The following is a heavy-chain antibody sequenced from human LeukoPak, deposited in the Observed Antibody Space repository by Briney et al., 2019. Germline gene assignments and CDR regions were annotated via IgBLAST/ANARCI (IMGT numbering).Heavy chain of an antibody. CDR2: ISDVGSII. CDR1: GFTFSSYW. V-gene: IGHV3-74*01. Sequence: GGSLRLSCAASGFTFSSYWMRWVRQTPGKGLEWVSRISDVGSIIGYADSVKGRFTISRDNAENTLFLQMNSLKAEDTAVYYCARVCATGPSFDYGGQGTLVIVSS. J-gene: IGHJ4*02. CDR3: ARVCATGPSFDY. D-gene: IGHD3-9*01.